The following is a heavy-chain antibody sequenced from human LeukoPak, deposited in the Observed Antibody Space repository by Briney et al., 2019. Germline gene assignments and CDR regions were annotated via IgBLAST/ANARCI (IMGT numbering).Heavy chain of an antibody. CDR2: IIPIFGTA. CDR3: ALQGGDARLTKLRGVIIHNFHY. V-gene: IGHV1-69*06. J-gene: IGHJ4*02. D-gene: IGHD3-10*01. Sequence: SVKVSCKASGGTFSSYAISWVRQAPGQGLEWMGGIIPIFGTANYAQKFQGRVTITADKSTSTAYMELNSLRAEDTAVYYCALQGGDARLTKLRGVIIHNFHYWGQGTLVTVSS. CDR1: GGTFSSYA.